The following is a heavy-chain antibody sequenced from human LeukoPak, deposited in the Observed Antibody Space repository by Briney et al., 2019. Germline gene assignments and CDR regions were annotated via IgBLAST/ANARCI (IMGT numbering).Heavy chain of an antibody. CDR3: ARHLIAPEYYGSGFDY. Sequence: GESLKISCKGSGYSFTSYWIGWVRQMPGKGLEWMGIIYPGDSDTRYSPSFQGQVTISADKSISTAYLQWSSLKASDTAMYYCARHLIAPEYYGSGFDYWGQGTLVTVSS. V-gene: IGHV5-51*01. D-gene: IGHD3-10*01. CDR2: IYPGDSDT. J-gene: IGHJ4*02. CDR1: GYSFTSYW.